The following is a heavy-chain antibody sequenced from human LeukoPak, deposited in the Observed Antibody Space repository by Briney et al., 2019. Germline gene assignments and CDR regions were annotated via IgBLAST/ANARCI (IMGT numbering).Heavy chain of an antibody. CDR3: ARAYYDSSGYYSPHWYFDL. Sequence: ASVKVSCKASGYSFTSYYMHWVRQAPGQGLEWMGFINPSGSSAAYAQKFQGRLTMTRDMFTSTDYMELTSLTSDDTAVYYCARAYYDSSGYYSPHWYFDLWGRGTLVTVSS. CDR2: INPSGSSA. D-gene: IGHD3-22*01. V-gene: IGHV1-46*01. CDR1: GYSFTSYY. J-gene: IGHJ2*01.